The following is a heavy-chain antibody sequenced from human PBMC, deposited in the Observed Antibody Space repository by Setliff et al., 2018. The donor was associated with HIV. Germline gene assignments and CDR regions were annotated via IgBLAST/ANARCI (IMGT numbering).Heavy chain of an antibody. J-gene: IGHJ4*02. CDR2: MNPNTGDT. Sequence: ASVKVSCKTSGYAFNNYGINWVRQAPGQGLEWMGWMNPNTGDTGYAPKVQGRVSMTRDTSISTAYMALSSLRSEDTAVYYCARRPCDRASCSFDFWGQGTLVTVSS. V-gene: IGHV1-8*02. D-gene: IGHD2-2*01. CDR3: ARRPCDRASCSFDF. CDR1: GYAFNNYG.